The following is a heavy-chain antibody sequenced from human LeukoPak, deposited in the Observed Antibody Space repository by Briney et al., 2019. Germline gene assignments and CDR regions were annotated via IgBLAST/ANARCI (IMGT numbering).Heavy chain of an antibody. CDR3: ARGRGIGTTPRKFDY. V-gene: IGHV1-2*02. CDR2: INPNTGGT. Sequence: ASVKVSCKASGYTFTGYYMHWVRQAPGQGLEWMGWINPNTGGTNYAQKFQGRVTMTRDTSISTAYMELSRLRSDDTAVYYCARGRGIGTTPRKFDYWGQGTLVTVSS. CDR1: GYTFTGYY. J-gene: IGHJ4*02. D-gene: IGHD2-2*01.